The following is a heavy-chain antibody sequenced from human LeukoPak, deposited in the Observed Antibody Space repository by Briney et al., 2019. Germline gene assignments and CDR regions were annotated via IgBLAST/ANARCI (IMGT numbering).Heavy chain of an antibody. Sequence: SETLSLTCTVSGGSITSSAYYWAWIRQSPGKGLEFIGTIYYSGSTNYNPSLKSRVTISVDTSKNQFSLKLSSVTAADTAVYYCARSKGYYYGSGSYYSIGYWGQGTLVTVSS. V-gene: IGHV4-39*07. CDR2: IYYSGST. J-gene: IGHJ4*02. CDR1: GGSITSSAYY. D-gene: IGHD3-10*01. CDR3: ARSKGYYYGSGSYYSIGY.